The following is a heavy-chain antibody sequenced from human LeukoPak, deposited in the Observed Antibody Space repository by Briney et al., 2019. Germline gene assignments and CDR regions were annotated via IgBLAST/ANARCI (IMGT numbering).Heavy chain of an antibody. Sequence: GGSLRLSCAAAGFTFSIYGMTWVRQAPGKGLEWVAVISSSGGSTDYADSVKGRFTISRDNSNKTLYLQMNILRAEDTAVYYCAKDVIPVAGISWVDYWGQGTLVTVSS. J-gene: IGHJ4*02. D-gene: IGHD6-19*01. CDR1: GFTFSIYG. CDR2: ISSSGGST. V-gene: IGHV3-23*01. CDR3: AKDVIPVAGISWVDY.